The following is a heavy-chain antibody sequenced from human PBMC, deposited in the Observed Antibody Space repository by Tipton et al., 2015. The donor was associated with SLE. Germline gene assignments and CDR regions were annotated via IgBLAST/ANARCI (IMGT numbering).Heavy chain of an antibody. Sequence: TLSLTCSVSGGSISSDAYYWTWIRQLPGKGLEWIGYIHYSGSTYYNPSLTSRLTISVDTSKNQFSLRLNSVTAADTAVYYCARLDSSGIFFQHWGQGTLVTVSS. J-gene: IGHJ1*01. CDR3: ARLDSSGIFFQH. CDR2: IHYSGST. V-gene: IGHV4-31*03. D-gene: IGHD3-22*01. CDR1: GGSISSDAYY.